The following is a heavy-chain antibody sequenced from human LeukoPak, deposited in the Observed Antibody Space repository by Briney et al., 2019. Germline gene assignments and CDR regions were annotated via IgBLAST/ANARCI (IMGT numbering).Heavy chain of an antibody. V-gene: IGHV4-4*07. Sequence: PSETLSLTCTGSGGSISSYYWSWIRQPAGKGLEWIGRIYTSGSTNYNPSLKSRVTMSVDTSKDQFSLKLSSVTAADTAVYYCARSLKRQLVYYFDYWGQGTLVTVSS. CDR3: ARSLKRQLVYYFDY. D-gene: IGHD6-13*01. J-gene: IGHJ4*02. CDR2: IYTSGST. CDR1: GGSISSYY.